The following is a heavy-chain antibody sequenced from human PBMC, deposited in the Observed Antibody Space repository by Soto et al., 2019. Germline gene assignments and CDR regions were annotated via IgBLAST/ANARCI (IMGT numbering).Heavy chain of an antibody. J-gene: IGHJ4*02. V-gene: IGHV4-39*01. CDR2: IYYSGTT. CDR1: CGSISSIGYY. D-gene: IGHD2-15*01. CDR3: ARHRFKDKFDY. Sequence: ASETMCLTCTVACGSISSIGYYWGCIRQPPGKGLEWIGSIYYSGTTYYNPSLKSRVTISVDTSKNQFSLKLTSVTAADTAVYYCARHRFKDKFDYWGQGALVTVSS.